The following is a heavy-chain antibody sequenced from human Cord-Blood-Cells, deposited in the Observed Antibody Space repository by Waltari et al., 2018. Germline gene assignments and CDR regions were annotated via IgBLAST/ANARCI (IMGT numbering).Heavy chain of an antibody. J-gene: IGHJ3*02. Sequence: QVQLQESGPGLVKPSETLSLTCAVSGYSISSGYYWGWIRQPPGKGLEWIGSIYHSGSTDSNPSLKSRVTIAVDTSKNQFSLKRSSVTAADTAVYYCARDIRWELLTSAFDIWGQGTMVTVSA. CDR3: ARDIRWELLTSAFDI. CDR2: IYHSGST. V-gene: IGHV4-38-2*02. D-gene: IGHD1-26*01. CDR1: GYSISSGYY.